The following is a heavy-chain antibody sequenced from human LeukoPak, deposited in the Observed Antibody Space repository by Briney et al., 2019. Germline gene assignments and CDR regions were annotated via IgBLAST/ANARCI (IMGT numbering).Heavy chain of an antibody. Sequence: GGSLRLSCAASGFTFSSYAMSWVRQAPGKGLEWVSAISGSGGSTYYADSVKGRFTISSDNSKNTLYLQMNSLRAEDTAVYYCAKEPRYYYDSSGYYYVMGYFDYWGQGTLVTVSS. CDR1: GFTFSSYA. CDR2: ISGSGGST. D-gene: IGHD3-22*01. V-gene: IGHV3-23*01. J-gene: IGHJ4*02. CDR3: AKEPRYYYDSSGYYYVMGYFDY.